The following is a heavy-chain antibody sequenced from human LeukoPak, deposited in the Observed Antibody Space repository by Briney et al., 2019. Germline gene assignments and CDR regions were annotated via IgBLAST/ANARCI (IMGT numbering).Heavy chain of an antibody. Sequence: GGSLRLSCTASGFTFSTNWMHWVRQAPGKGLVWVSRINTGGSDTEYADFVKGRFTISRDNVQNTLYLQMNSLRTEDTAVYYCASQSGYWGQGTLVTVSS. J-gene: IGHJ4*02. CDR3: ASQSGY. CDR1: GFTFSTNW. CDR2: INTGGSDT. V-gene: IGHV3-74*03.